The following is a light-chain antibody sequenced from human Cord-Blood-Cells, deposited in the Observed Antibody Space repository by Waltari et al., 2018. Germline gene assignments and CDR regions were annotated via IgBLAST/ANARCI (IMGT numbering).Light chain of an antibody. Sequence: QSALTQPAPVSGSPGQSITISCTGTSSDVGGYNHVSWYQQHTGKAPKLMIYEVSNRPSGVSNRFSGSKSGNTASLTISGLQAEDEADYYCSSYTSSSTLYVFGTGTKVTVL. CDR2: EVS. J-gene: IGLJ1*01. CDR1: SSDVGGYNH. V-gene: IGLV2-14*01. CDR3: SSYTSSSTLYV.